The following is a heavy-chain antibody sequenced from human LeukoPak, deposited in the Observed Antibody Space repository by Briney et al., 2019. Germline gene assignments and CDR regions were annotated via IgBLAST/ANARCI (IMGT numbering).Heavy chain of an antibody. Sequence: ASVKVSCKASGGTFSSYAISWVRQAPGQGLEWMGIINPSVGSTSYAQKFQGRVTMTRDTSTSTVYMELSSLRSEDTAVYYCARVARYYDSSGYSSAEYFQHWGQGTLVTVSS. V-gene: IGHV1-46*01. CDR3: ARVARYYDSSGYSSAEYFQH. CDR2: INPSVGST. J-gene: IGHJ1*01. D-gene: IGHD3-22*01. CDR1: GGTFSSYA.